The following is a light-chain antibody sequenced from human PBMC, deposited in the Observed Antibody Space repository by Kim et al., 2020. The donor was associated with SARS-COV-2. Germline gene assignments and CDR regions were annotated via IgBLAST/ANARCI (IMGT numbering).Light chain of an antibody. CDR3: QAADSSGTYGV. Sequence: GQTVRISGSGDALPKKYVYWYQQKPGQAPVLVIYKDSERPSGIPERFSGSSSGTTVTLTISGVQAEDEADYYCQAADSSGTYGVFGGGTQLTVL. J-gene: IGLJ3*02. V-gene: IGLV3-25*03. CDR2: KDS. CDR1: ALPKKY.